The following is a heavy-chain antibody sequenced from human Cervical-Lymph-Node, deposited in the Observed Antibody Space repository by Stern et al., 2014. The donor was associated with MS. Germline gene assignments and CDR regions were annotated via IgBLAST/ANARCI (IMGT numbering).Heavy chain of an antibody. D-gene: IGHD3-22*01. CDR1: GGTFSSYA. CDR2: ILPIFGTA. J-gene: IGHJ4*02. Sequence: QVQLVQSGAEVKKPGSSVKVSCKASGGTFSSYAISWVRQAPGQGLEWMGGILPIFGTANFAQKFQGGVTITSDESTSTAYMELSSLRSEDTAVYYCASAYYYDSSGYYLDYWGQGTLVTVSS. V-gene: IGHV1-69*01. CDR3: ASAYYYDSSGYYLDY.